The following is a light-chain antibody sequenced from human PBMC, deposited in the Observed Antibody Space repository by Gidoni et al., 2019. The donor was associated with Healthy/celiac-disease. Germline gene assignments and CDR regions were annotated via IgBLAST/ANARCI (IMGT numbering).Light chain of an antibody. J-gene: IGKJ4*01. CDR1: QDSSSW. CDR2: AAS. V-gene: IGKV1D-12*01. Sequence: DIQMTQSPSSVSASVGDRVAITCRASQDSSSWLDWYQQKPGKAPKLLIYAASSLQSGVPSRFGDCESGTDCSLSLRRLPPAGFAIYFCQQANRFPLTFGGXTKVEIK. CDR3: QQANRFPLT.